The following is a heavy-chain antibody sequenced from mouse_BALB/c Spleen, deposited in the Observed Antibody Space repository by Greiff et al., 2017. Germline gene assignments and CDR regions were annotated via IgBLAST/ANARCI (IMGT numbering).Heavy chain of an antibody. J-gene: IGHJ4*01. D-gene: IGHD1-1*01. CDR2: ISSGGST. CDR3: ARGYGSLYYAMDY. V-gene: IGHV5-6-5*01. CDR1: GFTFSSYA. Sequence: EVQLQESGGGLVKPGGSLKLSCAASGFTFSSYAMSWVRQTPEKRLEWVASISSGGSTYYPDSVKGRFTISRDNARNILYLQMSSLRSEDTAMYYCARGYGSLYYAMDYWGQGTSVTVSS.